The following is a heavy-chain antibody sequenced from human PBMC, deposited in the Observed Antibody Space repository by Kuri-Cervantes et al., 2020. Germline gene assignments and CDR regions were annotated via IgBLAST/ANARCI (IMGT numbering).Heavy chain of an antibody. D-gene: IGHD5-18*01. CDR1: GGTFSSYG. CDR3: ARVPRVTYYYYYYMDV. V-gene: IGHV1-69*13. Sequence: SVKVSCKASGGTFSSYGIGWVRQAPGQGLEWMGGIIPIFGTTDYAQKFQGRVTITADESTSTAYMELSSLRSEDTAVYYCARVPRVTYYYYYYMDVWGKGTTVTVSS. CDR2: IIPIFGTT. J-gene: IGHJ6*03.